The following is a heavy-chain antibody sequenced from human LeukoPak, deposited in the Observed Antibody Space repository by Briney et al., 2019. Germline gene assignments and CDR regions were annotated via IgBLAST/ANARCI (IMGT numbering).Heavy chain of an antibody. CDR3: ARRGNSSWSDY. J-gene: IGHJ4*02. Sequence: SETLSLTCAVYGGSFSGYYWSWIRQPPGKGLEWIGEINHSGSTNYNPSLKSRVTISVDTSKNQFSLKLSSVTAADTAVYYCARRGNSSWSDYWGQGTLVTVPS. CDR2: INHSGST. D-gene: IGHD6-13*01. V-gene: IGHV4-34*01. CDR1: GGSFSGYY.